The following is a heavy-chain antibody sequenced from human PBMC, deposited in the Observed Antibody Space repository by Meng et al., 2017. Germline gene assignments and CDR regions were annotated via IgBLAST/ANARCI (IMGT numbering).Heavy chain of an antibody. J-gene: IGHJ3*01. CDR1: GFTFSSYA. V-gene: IGHV3-30*04. Sequence: GESLKISCAASGFTFSSYAMHWVRQAPGKGLEWVAVISYDGSNKYYADSVKGRFTISRDNSKNTLYLRMNSLRAEDTAVYYCARDHRDDVVVPAAMSFAEDAFDVWGQGTMVTVSS. CDR3: ARDHRDDVVVPAAMSFAEDAFDV. CDR2: ISYDGSNK. D-gene: IGHD2-2*01.